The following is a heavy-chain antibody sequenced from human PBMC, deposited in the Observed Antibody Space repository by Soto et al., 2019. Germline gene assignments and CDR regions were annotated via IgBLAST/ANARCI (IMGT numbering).Heavy chain of an antibody. V-gene: IGHV5-51*01. CDR2: IYPGDSDT. CDR1: GYSFASHW. CDR3: ARYSGSSWHYLDF. D-gene: IGHD1-26*01. Sequence: GESLKISCKGSGYSFASHWVAWVRQMPEKGLEWIGTIYPGDSDTKYSSAFRGHVTISADTSVSTAYLQWRSLEATDSAIYYCARYSGSSWHYLDFWGQGTLVTVSS. J-gene: IGHJ4*02.